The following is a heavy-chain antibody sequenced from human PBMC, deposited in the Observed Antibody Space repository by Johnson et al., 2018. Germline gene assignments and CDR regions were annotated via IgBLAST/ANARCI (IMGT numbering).Heavy chain of an antibody. D-gene: IGHD3-22*01. Sequence: QVQLVQSGAEVKKPGSSXKVSCKASGGTFSSYAISWVRQAPGQGLEWMGGIIPTFGTANYAQKFQGRVTITADESTSTAYMELSSLRSEDTAVYYCARGRSTYYYDSSGYSLYYYYGMDVWGQGTTVTVSS. J-gene: IGHJ6*02. CDR3: ARGRSTYYYDSSGYSLYYYYGMDV. CDR1: GGTFSSYA. V-gene: IGHV1-69*01. CDR2: IIPTFGTA.